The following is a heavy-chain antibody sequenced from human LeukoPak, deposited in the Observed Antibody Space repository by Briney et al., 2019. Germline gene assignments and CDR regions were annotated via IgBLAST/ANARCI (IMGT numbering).Heavy chain of an antibody. D-gene: IGHD2-15*01. J-gene: IGHJ4*02. CDR3: GSSKDGYIDY. CDR2: ISTDGTTA. CDR1: GLTFVKHY. Sequence: SGGSLRLSCAASGLTFVKHYLHWVRQAPGTGLLWVSRISTDGTTALYADSVRGRFTISRDNAKNTLYLQMNSLRGEDTAVYYCGSSKDGYIDYWGQGTLVTVSS. V-gene: IGHV3-74*01.